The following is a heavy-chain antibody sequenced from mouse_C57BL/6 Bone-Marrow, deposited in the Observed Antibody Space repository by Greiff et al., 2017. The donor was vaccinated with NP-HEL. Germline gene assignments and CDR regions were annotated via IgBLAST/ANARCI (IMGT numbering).Heavy chain of an antibody. J-gene: IGHJ1*03. D-gene: IGHD4-1*01. CDR3: ARSGNWAYWYFDV. CDR1: GYTFTSYW. Sequence: QVQLQQPGAELVMPGASVKLSCKASGYTFTSYWMHWVKQRPGQGLEWIGEIDPSDSYTNYNQKFNGKSTLTVDKSSSTAYMQLSSMTSEDSAVYYCARSGNWAYWYFDVWGTGTTVTVSS. V-gene: IGHV1-69*01. CDR2: IDPSDSYT.